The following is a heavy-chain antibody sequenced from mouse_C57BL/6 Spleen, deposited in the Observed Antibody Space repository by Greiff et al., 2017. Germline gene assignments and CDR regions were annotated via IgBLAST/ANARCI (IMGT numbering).Heavy chain of an antibody. V-gene: IGHV3-6*01. J-gene: IGHJ3*01. D-gene: IGHD2-3*01. CDR2: ISYDGSN. Sequence: EVQLVESGPGLVKPSQSLSLTCSVTGYSITSGYYWNWIRQFPGNKLEWMGYISYDGSNNYNPSFKNRISITRDTSKNQFFLKLNSVTTEDTATYYCARRGYDGYLWFAYWGQGTLVTVSA. CDR1: GYSITSGYY. CDR3: ARRGYDGYLWFAY.